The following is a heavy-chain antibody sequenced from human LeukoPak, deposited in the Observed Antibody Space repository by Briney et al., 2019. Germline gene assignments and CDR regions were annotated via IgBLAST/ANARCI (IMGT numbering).Heavy chain of an antibody. V-gene: IGHV3-30*18. J-gene: IGHJ4*02. CDR1: GFTFSSFG. Sequence: PGRSLRLSCAASGFTFSSFGMHWVRQAPGKGLEWVAVISYDGSHKNYADSVKGRFTISRDISKNTLYLQMNSLTAEDTAVYYCAKRLGYYDSSEGYFDYWGQGTLVTVSS. CDR3: AKRLGYYDSSEGYFDY. CDR2: ISYDGSHK. D-gene: IGHD3-22*01.